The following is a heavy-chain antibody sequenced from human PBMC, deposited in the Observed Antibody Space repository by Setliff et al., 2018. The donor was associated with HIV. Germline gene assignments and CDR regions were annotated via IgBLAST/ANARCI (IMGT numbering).Heavy chain of an antibody. CDR1: GVSISSYY. Sequence: SETLSLTCSVSGVSISSYYWSWIRHSPGKGLVWIGIIFPGGATNYNPSLTSRVTISVDTSKNHLFLKLTSVTTADTAVYFCAKSSPSIGYITDCWGQGAPVTVSS. CDR3: AKSSPSIGYITDC. D-gene: IGHD5-12*01. J-gene: IGHJ4*02. CDR2: IFPGGAT. V-gene: IGHV4-59*01.